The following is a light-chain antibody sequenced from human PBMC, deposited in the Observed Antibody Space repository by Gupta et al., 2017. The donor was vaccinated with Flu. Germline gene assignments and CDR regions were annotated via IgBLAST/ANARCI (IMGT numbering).Light chain of an antibody. CDR2: GAS. Sequence: EIMMTQSPATLSVSPGERATLSCRPSPSVSSRIAWYQPKLGQAPRLLIDGASTRATSVPTRFSGRGSGTEFTFSISSLESEDLAVYSCQEYKDWPLTFGEGTKVEIK. J-gene: IGKJ4*01. CDR3: QEYKDWPLT. CDR1: PSVSSR. V-gene: IGKV3-15*01.